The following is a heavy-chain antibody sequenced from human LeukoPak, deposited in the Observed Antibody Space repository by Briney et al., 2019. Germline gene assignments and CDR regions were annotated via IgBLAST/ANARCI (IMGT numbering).Heavy chain of an antibody. V-gene: IGHV4-38-2*01. D-gene: IGHD3-3*01. CDR1: GYSISSGYY. Sequence: PSETLSLTCAVSGYSISSGYYWGWIRQPPGKGLEWIGSIYYSGSTYYNPSLKSRVTISVDTSKNQFSLRLSSVTAADAAVYYCASYDFWSGYVDYWGQGTLVTVSS. CDR3: ASYDFWSGYVDY. J-gene: IGHJ4*02. CDR2: IYYSGST.